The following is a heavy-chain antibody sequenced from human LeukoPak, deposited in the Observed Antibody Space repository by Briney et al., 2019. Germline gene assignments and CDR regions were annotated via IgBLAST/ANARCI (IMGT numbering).Heavy chain of an antibody. D-gene: IGHD3-10*01. CDR2: IYHSGST. CDR3: AKGYGSGSYTSYYYYMDV. Sequence: PSQTLSLTCTVSGGSISSGGYYWRWIRQPPGKGLEWIGYIYHSGSTYYNPSLKSRVTISVDRSKNQFSLKLSSVTAADTAVYYCAKGYGSGSYTSYYYYMDVWGKGTTVTVSS. CDR1: GGSISSGGYY. V-gene: IGHV4-30-2*01. J-gene: IGHJ6*03.